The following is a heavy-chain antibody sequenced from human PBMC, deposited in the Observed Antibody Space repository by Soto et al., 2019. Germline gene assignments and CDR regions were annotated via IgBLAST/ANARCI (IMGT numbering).Heavy chain of an antibody. Sequence: QVQLQESGPGLVKPSQTLSLTCTVSGGSISSGDYYWSWIRQPPGKGLEWIGYIYYSGSTYYNPSLKSRVTISVDTSKNQFSLKLSSVTAADTAVYYCARAWSSSSWYTSEYNWFDPWGQGTLVTVSS. J-gene: IGHJ5*02. CDR2: IYYSGST. D-gene: IGHD6-13*01. CDR3: ARAWSSSSWYTSEYNWFDP. V-gene: IGHV4-30-4*01. CDR1: GGSISSGDYY.